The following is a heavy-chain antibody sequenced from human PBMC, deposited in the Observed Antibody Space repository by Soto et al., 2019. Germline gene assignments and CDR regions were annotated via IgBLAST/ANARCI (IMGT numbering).Heavy chain of an antibody. CDR1: GVSVSSGDYY. CDR2: IDRRGST. CDR3: ARDSGGNSENYYGLDV. D-gene: IGHD1-1*01. V-gene: IGHV4-31*03. Sequence: QVQLQESGPGLVKPSQTLSLSCNVYGVSVSSGDYYWSWIRQHAGGGLEWIGYIDRRGSTYYKPSLRGRVIMSVDTSTNQSYRRLLSVTAADTAMYYCARDSGGNSENYYGLDVWGHGTTVTVSS. J-gene: IGHJ6*02.